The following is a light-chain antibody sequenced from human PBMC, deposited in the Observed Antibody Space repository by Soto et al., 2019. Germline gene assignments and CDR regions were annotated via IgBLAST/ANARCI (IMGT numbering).Light chain of an antibody. V-gene: IGLV1-47*01. J-gene: IGLJ3*02. CDR3: SSWDDGLSGPV. Sequence: QSVLTQPPSASGTPGQRATISCSGSAFNIGSNFVYWYRQFPGMAPKLLIYRSNQRPSGVPERFSASKSGTSASLAITGLRSEDEADDYCSSWDDGLSGPVFGGGTKLTVL. CDR1: AFNIGSNF. CDR2: RSN.